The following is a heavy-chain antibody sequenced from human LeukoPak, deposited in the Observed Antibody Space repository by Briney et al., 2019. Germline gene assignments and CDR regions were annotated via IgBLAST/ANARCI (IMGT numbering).Heavy chain of an antibody. CDR1: GFTFSNAW. Sequence: GGSPRLSCAASGFTFSNAWMSWVRQAPGKGLEWVGRIKSKTDGGTTDYAAPVKGRFTISRDDSKNTLYLQMNSLKTEDTAVYYCTTGDLWMHALEAFDIWGQGTMVTVSS. D-gene: IGHD3-3*01. J-gene: IGHJ3*02. CDR2: IKSKTDGGTT. V-gene: IGHV3-15*01. CDR3: TTGDLWMHALEAFDI.